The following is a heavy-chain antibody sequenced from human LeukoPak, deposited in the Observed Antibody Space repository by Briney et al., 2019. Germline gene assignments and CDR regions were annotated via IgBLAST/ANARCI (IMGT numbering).Heavy chain of an antibody. CDR1: GYTLTSYY. J-gene: IGHJ5*02. D-gene: IGHD3-10*01. V-gene: IGHV1-46*01. Sequence: ASVKVSCKASGYTLTSYYMHWVRQAPGQGLEWMGIINPSGGSTSYAQKFQGRVTMTRDTSTSTVYMELSSLRSEDTAVYYCARDKRLLWFGELSNWFDPWGQGTLVTVSS. CDR3: ARDKRLLWFGELSNWFDP. CDR2: INPSGGST.